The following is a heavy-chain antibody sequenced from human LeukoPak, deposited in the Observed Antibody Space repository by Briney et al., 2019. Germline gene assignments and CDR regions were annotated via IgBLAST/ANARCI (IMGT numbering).Heavy chain of an antibody. V-gene: IGHV4-34*01. D-gene: IGHD3-16*02. CDR1: GGSFSGYY. Sequence: SETLSLTCAVYGGSFSGYYWSWIRQPPGKGLEWIGEINHSGSTNYNPSLKSRVTISVDTSKNQFSLKLSSVTAADTAVYYCARAFVWGSYRYGAFDIWGQGTMVTVSS. CDR3: ARAFVWGSYRYGAFDI. J-gene: IGHJ3*02. CDR2: INHSGST.